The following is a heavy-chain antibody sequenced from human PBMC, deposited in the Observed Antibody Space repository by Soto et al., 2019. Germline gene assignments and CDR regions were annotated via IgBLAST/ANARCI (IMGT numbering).Heavy chain of an antibody. V-gene: IGHV1-69*13. J-gene: IGHJ3*02. CDR1: GGTFSSYA. Sequence: GASVKVSCKASGGTFSSYAISWVRQAPGQGLEWMGGIIPTFGTANYAQKFQGRVTITADESTSTAYMELSSLRSEDTAVYYCARARVLGPKYYYDSSGPWPLDAFDIWGQGTMVTVSS. CDR2: IIPTFGTA. CDR3: ARARVLGPKYYYDSSGPWPLDAFDI. D-gene: IGHD3-22*01.